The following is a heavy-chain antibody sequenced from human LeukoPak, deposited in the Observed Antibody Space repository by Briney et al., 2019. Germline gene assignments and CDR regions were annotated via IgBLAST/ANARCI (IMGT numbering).Heavy chain of an antibody. V-gene: IGHV3-48*04. J-gene: IGHJ3*02. Sequence: GGSLRLSCAASGFTFSSYSMNWVRQAPGKGLEWVSYISSSSSTIYYADSVKGRFTISRDNAKNSLYLQMNSLRAEDTAVYYCAKGRETSYYYDSSGYDDAFDIWGQGTMVTVSS. D-gene: IGHD3-22*01. CDR3: AKGRETSYYYDSSGYDDAFDI. CDR1: GFTFSSYS. CDR2: ISSSSSTI.